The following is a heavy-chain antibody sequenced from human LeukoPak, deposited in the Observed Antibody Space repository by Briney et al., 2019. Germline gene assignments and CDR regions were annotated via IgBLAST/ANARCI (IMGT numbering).Heavy chain of an antibody. D-gene: IGHD6-19*01. CDR1: GFTFSNLW. V-gene: IGHV3-15*01. J-gene: IGHJ4*02. CDR2: IKSRTDGGAT. CDR3: STYTSGSVSY. Sequence: GGSLRLACAPSGFTFSNLWMTWVRQAPGKGLEWVGRIKSRTDGGATDYAAPVKGRFTISRDDSKNTLYLQMNSLKTEDTAVYYCSTYTSGSVSYWGQGTLVTVSS.